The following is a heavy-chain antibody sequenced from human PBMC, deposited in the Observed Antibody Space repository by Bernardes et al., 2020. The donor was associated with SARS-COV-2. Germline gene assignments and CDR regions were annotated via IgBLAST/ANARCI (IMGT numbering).Heavy chain of an antibody. J-gene: IGHJ4*02. CDR1: GYTFTSYG. CDR2: ISAYNGNT. Sequence: ASLKVSCKASGYTFTSYGISWVRQAPGQGLEWMGWISAYNGNTNYAQKLQGRVTMTTDTSTRTAYMELRSLRSDDTAVYYCARDLIAIVGITTLDYWGQGTLVTVSS. CDR3: ARDLIAIVGITTLDY. D-gene: IGHD1-26*01. V-gene: IGHV1-18*01.